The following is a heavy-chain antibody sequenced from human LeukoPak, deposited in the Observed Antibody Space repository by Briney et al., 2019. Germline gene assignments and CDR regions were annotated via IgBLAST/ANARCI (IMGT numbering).Heavy chain of an antibody. V-gene: IGHV1-46*01. CDR1: GYTFTSYY. CDR3: ARGSSRSPRGAFDI. CDR2: ISPSGAST. Sequence: ASVKVSCKASGYTFTSYYMHGVRQAPGQGLEWMGIISPSGASTTYAQKFQGRITMTRDMSTSTVYMELSSLKSEDTAVYYCARGSSRSPRGAFDIWGQGTMVTVSS. J-gene: IGHJ3*02.